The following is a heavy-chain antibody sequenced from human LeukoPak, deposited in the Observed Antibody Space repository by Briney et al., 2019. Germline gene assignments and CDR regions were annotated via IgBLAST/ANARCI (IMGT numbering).Heavy chain of an antibody. CDR2: IYYSGST. V-gene: IGHV4-39*07. D-gene: IGHD3-22*01. CDR3: ARGKGYYYDSSGYYDPDAFDI. J-gene: IGHJ3*02. CDR1: GGSISSSSYY. Sequence: SETLSLTCTVSGGSISSSSYYWGWIRQPPGKGLEWIGSIYYSGSTYYNPSLKSRATISVDTSKNQFSLKLSSVTAADTAVYYCARGKGYYYDSSGYYDPDAFDIWGQGTMVAVSS.